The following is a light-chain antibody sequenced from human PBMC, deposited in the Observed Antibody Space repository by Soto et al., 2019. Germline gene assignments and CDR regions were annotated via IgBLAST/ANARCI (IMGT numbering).Light chain of an antibody. CDR1: SSDIGSYSL. Sequence: QSALTQPASVSGSPGQSITISCTGTSSDIGSYSLVSWYQHHPGKAPKLMVYEGSKRPSWVSDHFSGSKSGKTASLTISGLQAEDEADYYCCSYAGNTTWVFGGGTKLTVL. CDR2: EGS. J-gene: IGLJ3*02. V-gene: IGLV2-23*01. CDR3: CSYAGNTTWV.